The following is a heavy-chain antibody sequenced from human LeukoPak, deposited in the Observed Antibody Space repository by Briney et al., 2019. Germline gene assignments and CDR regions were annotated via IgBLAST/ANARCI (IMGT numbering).Heavy chain of an antibody. CDR3: ARGGYSSGWLTESHFDY. V-gene: IGHV1-46*01. J-gene: IGHJ4*02. CDR1: GYTFTSYY. Sequence: ASVKVSCKASGYTFTSYYMHWVRQAPGQGLEWMGIINPSGGSTSYAQKFQGRVTMTRDMSTSTVYMELSSLRSEDTAVYYCARGGYSSGWLTESHFDYWGQGTLVTVSS. D-gene: IGHD6-19*01. CDR2: INPSGGST.